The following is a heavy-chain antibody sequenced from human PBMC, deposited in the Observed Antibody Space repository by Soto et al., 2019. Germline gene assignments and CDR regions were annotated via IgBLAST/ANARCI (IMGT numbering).Heavy chain of an antibody. CDR2: ISDDGSEK. CDR3: AREFDDSSGGAFDI. D-gene: IGHD3-22*01. Sequence: GGSLRLSCKGSGFTFSSFAIQWVRQAPGKGLEWVAAISDDGSEKYYVDSVKGRFTISRDNAKNSLYLQMNSLRAEDTAVYYCAREFDDSSGGAFDIWGQGTMVTVSS. V-gene: IGHV3-7*03. CDR1: GFTFSSFA. J-gene: IGHJ3*02.